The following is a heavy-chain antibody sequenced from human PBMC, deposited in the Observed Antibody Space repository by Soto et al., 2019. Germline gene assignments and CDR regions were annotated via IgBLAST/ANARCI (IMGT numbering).Heavy chain of an antibody. CDR2: ISAYNGNT. CDR1: GYKFISHS. J-gene: IGHJ6*02. Sequence: QLVQSGGEVKKPGASVKVSCKSSGYKFISHSITWVRQAPGQGLEWMGRISAYNGNTNYAQKLQGRVTMTTDTSTNTAYMALRSLRSDDTAVYYCARGSFCGGAPGCRDMDVWGQGTTVTVSS. CDR3: ARGSFCGGAPGCRDMDV. D-gene: IGHD2-21*01. V-gene: IGHV1-18*01.